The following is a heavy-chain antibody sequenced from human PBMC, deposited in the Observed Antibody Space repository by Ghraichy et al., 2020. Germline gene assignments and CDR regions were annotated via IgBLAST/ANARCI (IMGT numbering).Heavy chain of an antibody. J-gene: IGHJ4*02. CDR2: ITGDGTAT. CDR1: GFTFSDFW. Sequence: GGSLRLSCAASGFTFSDFWMHLVRQAPGKGLVWLARITGDGTATYYADSVKGRITVSRDNGKNTVYLQVHSLRTEDTALYYCARDNPDYWGQGTLVTVSS. CDR3: ARDNPDY. V-gene: IGHV3-74*01.